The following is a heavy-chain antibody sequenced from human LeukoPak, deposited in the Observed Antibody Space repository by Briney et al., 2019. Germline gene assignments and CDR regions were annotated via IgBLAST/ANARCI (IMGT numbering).Heavy chain of an antibody. J-gene: IGHJ4*02. D-gene: IGHD6-6*01. Sequence: ASVKVSCKASGYTFTSYAMHWVRQAPGQRLEWMGWINAGNGNTKYSQKFQGRVTITRDTSASTAYMELSSLRSDDTAVYYCARSEIEYSSSFDYWGQGTLVTVSS. CDR3: ARSEIEYSSSFDY. CDR2: INAGNGNT. V-gene: IGHV1-3*01. CDR1: GYTFTSYA.